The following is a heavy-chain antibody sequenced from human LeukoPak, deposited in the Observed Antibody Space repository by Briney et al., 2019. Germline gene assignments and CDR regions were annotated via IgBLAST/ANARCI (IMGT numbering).Heavy chain of an antibody. CDR2: IYYTGST. CDR1: GDSISDYY. J-gene: IGHJ4*02. D-gene: IGHD2-21*02. V-gene: IGHV4-59*01. CDR3: ARFVVVTATYAFDY. Sequence: PSETLSLTCTVSGDSISDYYWSWIRRPPGRGLEWIGYIYYTGSTNRNPSLKSRVTISLDTSKNQFSLELTSVTPADTAVYYCARFVVVTATYAFDYWGQGTLVTVSS.